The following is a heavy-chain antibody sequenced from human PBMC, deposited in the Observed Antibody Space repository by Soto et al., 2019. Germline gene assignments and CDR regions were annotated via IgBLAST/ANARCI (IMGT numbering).Heavy chain of an antibody. V-gene: IGHV4-38-2*02. Sequence: SETLSLTCAVSCYSISSGYYWGWIRQPPGKGLEWIGSMYHSGSTYYNPSPKSRVTISVDTSENHFSLRVNSVTATDTAVYYCARDASTMISVVIAYFDYWSQGTLVTVSS. CDR3: ARDASTMISVVIAYFDY. D-gene: IGHD3-22*01. J-gene: IGHJ4*02. CDR1: CYSISSGYY. CDR2: MYHSGST.